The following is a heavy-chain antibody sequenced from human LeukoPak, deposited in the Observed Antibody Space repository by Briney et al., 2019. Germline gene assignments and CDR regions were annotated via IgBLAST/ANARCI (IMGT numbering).Heavy chain of an antibody. Sequence: GGSLRLSCAASGFTFSSYSMNWARQAPGKGLEWVSSISSSSSYIYYADSVKGRFTISRDNAKNSLYLQMNSLRAEDTAVYYCARDSYSSHSNWFDPWGQGTLVTVSS. D-gene: IGHD4-11*01. J-gene: IGHJ5*02. V-gene: IGHV3-21*01. CDR2: ISSSSSYI. CDR3: ARDSYSSHSNWFDP. CDR1: GFTFSSYS.